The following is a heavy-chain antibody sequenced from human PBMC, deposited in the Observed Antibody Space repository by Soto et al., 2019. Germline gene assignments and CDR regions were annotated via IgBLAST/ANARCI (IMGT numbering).Heavy chain of an antibody. J-gene: IGHJ6*03. Sequence: EVQLVESGGGVVRPGGSLRLSCAASGFTFDDYGMSWVRQAPGKVLEWVSGINWNGGSTGYADSVKGRFTISRDNAKNSLYLQMNSLRAEDTALYHCARVNSSWLGLYYYYMDVWGKGTTVTVSS. CDR2: INWNGGST. CDR1: GFTFDDYG. CDR3: ARVNSSWLGLYYYYMDV. V-gene: IGHV3-20*01. D-gene: IGHD6-13*01.